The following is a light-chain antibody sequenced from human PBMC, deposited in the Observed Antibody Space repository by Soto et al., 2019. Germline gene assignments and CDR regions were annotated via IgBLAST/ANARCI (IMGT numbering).Light chain of an antibody. J-gene: IGLJ2*01. CDR1: STDVGANNY. V-gene: IGLV2-14*01. CDR2: DVT. CDR3: YSHVDATTGG. Sequence: QSVLTQPASVSGSPGQSITISCTGTSTDVGANNYVSWYQQHPGRAPKVMIYDVTNRPSGVSSRFSGSKSGNTASLTISGLQAEDEADYYCYSHVDATTGGFGGGTQLTVL.